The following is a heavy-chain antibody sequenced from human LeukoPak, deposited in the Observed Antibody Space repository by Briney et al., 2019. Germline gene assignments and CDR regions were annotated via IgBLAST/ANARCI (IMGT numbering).Heavy chain of an antibody. D-gene: IGHD1-1*01. J-gene: IGHJ4*02. V-gene: IGHV1-8*01. CDR3: ARRGQSTGSELSFDY. Sequence: ASVKVSCKASGYTFTSYDINWVRQATGQGHEWMGWMNPNSGNIGYAQKFQGRVTMTRNTSISTAYMELSSLRSEDTAVYYCARRGQSTGSELSFDYWGQGTLVTVSS. CDR1: GYTFTSYD. CDR2: MNPNSGNI.